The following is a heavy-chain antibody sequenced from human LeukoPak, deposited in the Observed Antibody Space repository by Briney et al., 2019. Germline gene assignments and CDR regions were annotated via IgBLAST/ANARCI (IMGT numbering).Heavy chain of an antibody. D-gene: IGHD4-17*01. J-gene: IGHJ2*01. Sequence: PSETLSLTCSVSGDSIRNYYWSWIRQPPGKGLEWVGHIHYSGNTDYNPSLKSRVTISLDVSKNQFFLRLSSVTAADTAVYYCARAGGVTTAPLDPDMWGRGTLVTVSA. CDR1: GDSIRNYY. CDR2: IHYSGNT. V-gene: IGHV4-59*01. CDR3: ARAGGVTTAPLDPDM.